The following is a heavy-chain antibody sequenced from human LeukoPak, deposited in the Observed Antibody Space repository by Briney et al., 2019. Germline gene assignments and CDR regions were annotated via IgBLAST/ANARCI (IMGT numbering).Heavy chain of an antibody. CDR2: INPNSGGT. D-gene: IGHD3-10*02. Sequence: ASVKVSCKASGYTFTGYYMHWVRQAPGQGLEWMGWINPNSGGTNYAQKFQGRVTMTRDTSISTAYMELSRLRSDDTAVYYCATLFGELPSGYYYMDVWGKGTTVTVSS. J-gene: IGHJ6*03. CDR3: ATLFGELPSGYYYMDV. V-gene: IGHV1-2*02. CDR1: GYTFTGYY.